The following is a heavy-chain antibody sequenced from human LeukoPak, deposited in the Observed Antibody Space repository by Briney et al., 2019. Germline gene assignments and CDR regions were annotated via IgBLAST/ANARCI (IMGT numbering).Heavy chain of an antibody. Sequence: GGSLRLSCAASGFTFSSYSMNWVRQAPGKGMEWVSSISSSSSYIYYADSVEGRFTISRDNAKNSLYLQMNSLRAEDTAVYYCARDGYNAFDIWGQGTMVTVSS. D-gene: IGHD5-24*01. CDR2: ISSSSSYI. J-gene: IGHJ3*02. CDR3: ARDGYNAFDI. CDR1: GFTFSSYS. V-gene: IGHV3-21*01.